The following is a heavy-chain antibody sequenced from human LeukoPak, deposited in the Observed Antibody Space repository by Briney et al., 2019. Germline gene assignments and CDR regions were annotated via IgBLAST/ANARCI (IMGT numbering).Heavy chain of an antibody. D-gene: IGHD6-13*01. CDR3: ASGAFGIAAAGRGFDP. CDR1: GGSFSGYY. CDR2: INHSGST. J-gene: IGHJ5*02. Sequence: SETLSLTCAVYGGSFSGYYWSWIRQPPGKGLEWTGEINHSGSTNYNPSLKSRVTISVDTSKNQFSLKLSSVTAADTAVYYCASGAFGIAAAGRGFDPWGQGTLVTVSS. V-gene: IGHV4-34*01.